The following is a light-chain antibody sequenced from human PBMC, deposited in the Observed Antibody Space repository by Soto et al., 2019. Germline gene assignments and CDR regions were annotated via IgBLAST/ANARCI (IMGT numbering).Light chain of an antibody. Sequence: GISDRFSGSKSGSTASLTISGLQAEDEADYYCSSFTTSDTYVFGSGTKVTVL. CDR3: SSFTTSDTYV. V-gene: IGLV2-18*02. J-gene: IGLJ1*01.